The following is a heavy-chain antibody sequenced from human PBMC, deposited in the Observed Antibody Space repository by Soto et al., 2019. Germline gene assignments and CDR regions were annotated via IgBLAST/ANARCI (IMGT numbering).Heavy chain of an antibody. CDR2: ISGSGGST. D-gene: IGHD3-10*01. CDR1: GFTFSSYA. J-gene: IGHJ4*02. CDR3: AKASGWFGEFDY. V-gene: IGHV3-23*01. Sequence: EVQLLESGGGLVQPGGSLRLSCAASGFTFSSYAMSWVRQAPGKGLEWVSAISGSGGSTYYADSVKGRFTISRDNSKNTRYLKMNSLRAEDTAVYYCAKASGWFGEFDYWGQGTLVTVSS.